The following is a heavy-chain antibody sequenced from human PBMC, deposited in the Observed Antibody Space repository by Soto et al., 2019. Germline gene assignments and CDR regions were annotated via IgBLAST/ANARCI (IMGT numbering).Heavy chain of an antibody. Sequence: GGSLRLSCAASRFTFSSYSMSWVRQAPGKGLEWVSSISDSGGSTYYPDSVKGRFTISRDNSKNSLYLQMNSLRAEDTAVYYCARDRCSGGSCLDYRYYYYMDVWGKGTTVTVSS. CDR2: ISDSGGST. J-gene: IGHJ6*03. CDR1: RFTFSSYS. V-gene: IGHV3-23*01. CDR3: ARDRCSGGSCLDYRYYYYMDV. D-gene: IGHD2-15*01.